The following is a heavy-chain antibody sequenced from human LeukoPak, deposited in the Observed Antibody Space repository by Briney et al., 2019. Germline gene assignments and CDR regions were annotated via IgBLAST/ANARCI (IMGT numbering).Heavy chain of an antibody. CDR2: VYYSGST. Sequence: SETLSLTCTASGGSISSSSYYWGWIRQPPGKGLEWIGSVYYSGSTYYNPSLKSRVTISVDTSKNQFSLKLSSVTAADTAVYYCARIVESKSYYFDYWGQGTLVTVSS. CDR3: ARIVESKSYYFDY. V-gene: IGHV4-39*01. J-gene: IGHJ4*02. D-gene: IGHD3-22*01. CDR1: GGSISSSSYY.